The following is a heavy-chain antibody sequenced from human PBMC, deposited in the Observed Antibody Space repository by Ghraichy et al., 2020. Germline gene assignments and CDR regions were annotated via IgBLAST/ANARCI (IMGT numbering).Heavy chain of an antibody. J-gene: IGHJ3*02. Sequence: GGSLRLSCAASGFTFSNAWMNWVRQAPGKGLEWVGRIKSKTDGGTTDYAAPVKGRFTISRDDSKNTLYLQMNSLKTEDTAVYYCTTQYYYDSSGYPDDAFDIWGQGTMVTVSS. D-gene: IGHD3-22*01. CDR2: IKSKTDGGTT. CDR3: TTQYYYDSSGYPDDAFDI. V-gene: IGHV3-15*07. CDR1: GFTFSNAW.